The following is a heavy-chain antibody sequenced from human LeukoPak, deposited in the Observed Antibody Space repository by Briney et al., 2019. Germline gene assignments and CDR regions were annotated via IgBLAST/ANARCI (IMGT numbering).Heavy chain of an antibody. D-gene: IGHD3-10*01. J-gene: IGHJ4*02. CDR3: ARDLHIDGRPEGRDY. CDR2: INPSGGST. V-gene: IGHV1-46*01. CDR1: GYTLTNYY. Sequence: ASVKVSCRASGYTLTNYYMHWVRQAPGQGLEWMGIINPSGGSTTYAQKFQGRVTMTRDTSTSTVYMELSGLRSEDTAVYYCARDLHIDGRPEGRDYWGQGTLVTVSS.